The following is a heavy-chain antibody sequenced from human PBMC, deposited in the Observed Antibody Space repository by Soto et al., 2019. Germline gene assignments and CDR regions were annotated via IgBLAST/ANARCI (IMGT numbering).Heavy chain of an antibody. J-gene: IGHJ3*02. D-gene: IGHD4-4*01. Sequence: LRLSCAASGFTVSSNYMSWVRQPPGKGLEWVSIIYSAGSTYYADSVEGRFTISRDNSKNTLYLQMNSLRAEDTAVYYCAKDRDCDYRGSAFDIWGQGTMVTVS. CDR1: GFTVSSNY. CDR2: IYSAGST. V-gene: IGHV3-66*01. CDR3: AKDRDCDYRGSAFDI.